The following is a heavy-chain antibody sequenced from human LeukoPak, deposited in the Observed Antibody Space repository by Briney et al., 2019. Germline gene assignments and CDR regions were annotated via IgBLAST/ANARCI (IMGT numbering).Heavy chain of an antibody. J-gene: IGHJ4*02. CDR3: ARAELERSGYYFDY. V-gene: IGHV1-69*05. CDR1: GGTFSSYA. D-gene: IGHD1-1*01. CDR2: IIPIFGTA. Sequence: SVKVSCKASGGTFSSYAISWVRKAHGQGLEWMGGIIPIFGTANYAKKFQGRVTITTDESTSTAYMELSSLRSEYTAVYYCARAELERSGYYFDYWGQGTLVTVSS.